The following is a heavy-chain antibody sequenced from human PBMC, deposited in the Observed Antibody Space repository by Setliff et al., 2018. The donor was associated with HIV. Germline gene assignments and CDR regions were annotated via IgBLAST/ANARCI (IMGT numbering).Heavy chain of an antibody. CDR1: GSPFTSYY. J-gene: IGHJ4*02. D-gene: IGHD2-2*01. CDR2: ISPRGGVT. Sequence: GASVKVSCKASGSPFTSYYIPWVRQAPGQGLEWMGIISPRGGVTSYAQNFQGRVTMTRDTSTSTVYMELNSLRAEDTAVYYCAKDARDVVWAAAIDYFDYWGQGTLVTVSS. CDR3: AKDARDVVWAAAIDYFDY. V-gene: IGHV1-46*01.